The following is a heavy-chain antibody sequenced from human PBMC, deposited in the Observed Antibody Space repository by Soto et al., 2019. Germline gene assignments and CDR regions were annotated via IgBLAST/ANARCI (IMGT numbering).Heavy chain of an antibody. D-gene: IGHD6-13*01. CDR3: AKAKDSSSWYPVYFQH. J-gene: IGHJ1*01. CDR2: ISGSGGST. V-gene: IGHV3-23*01. Sequence: EVQLLESGGGLVQPGGSLRLSCAASGFTFSSYAMSWVRQAPGKGLEWVSAISGSGGSTYYADSVKGRFTISRDNSNNTLYLQMNSLRADDTAVYYCAKAKDSSSWYPVYFQHWGQGTLVTVSS. CDR1: GFTFSSYA.